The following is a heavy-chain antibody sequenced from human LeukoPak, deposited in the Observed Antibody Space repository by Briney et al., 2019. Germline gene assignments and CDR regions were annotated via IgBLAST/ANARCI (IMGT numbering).Heavy chain of an antibody. CDR2: INSDGSAT. J-gene: IGHJ6*02. CDR1: GFTFSSYW. CDR3: TRDHGLDV. Sequence: GGSLRLSCAASGFTFSSYWMSWVRQAPGKGLMWVSQINSDGSATSCADPVKGRCTISRDNAKNMLYLEMNSLRVEDAAVYFCTRDHGLDVWGQGTTVTVSS. V-gene: IGHV3-74*01.